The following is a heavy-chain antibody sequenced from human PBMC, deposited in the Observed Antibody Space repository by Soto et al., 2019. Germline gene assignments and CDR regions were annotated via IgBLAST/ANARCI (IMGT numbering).Heavy chain of an antibody. D-gene: IGHD2-15*01. CDR2: IIPIFGTA. Sequence: GASVKVSCKASGGTFSSYAISWVRQAPGQGLEWMGGIIPIFGTANYAQKFQGRVTITADESTSTAYMELSSLRSEDTAVYYCARDNSAGVVVAAPSMSGGMDVWGQGTTVTVSS. V-gene: IGHV1-69*13. J-gene: IGHJ6*02. CDR3: ARDNSAGVVVAAPSMSGGMDV. CDR1: GGTFSSYA.